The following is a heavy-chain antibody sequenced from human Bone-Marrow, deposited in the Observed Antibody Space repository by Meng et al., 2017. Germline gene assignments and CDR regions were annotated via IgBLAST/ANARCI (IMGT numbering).Heavy chain of an antibody. CDR3: SRGDYERINDY. Sequence: GHLVESGGGVVQPGRALRLSCAASGFTFSSYSMNWVRQAPGKGLEWVSSISSSSYIYYADSVKGRFTISRDNAKNSLYLQMNSLRAEDTAVYYCSRGDYERINDYWGQGTLVTGSS. J-gene: IGHJ4*02. CDR1: GFTFSSYS. CDR2: ISSSSYI. V-gene: IGHV3-21*01. D-gene: IGHD4-17*01.